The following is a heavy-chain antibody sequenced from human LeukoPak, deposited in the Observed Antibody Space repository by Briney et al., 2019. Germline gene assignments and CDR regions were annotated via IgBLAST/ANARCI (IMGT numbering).Heavy chain of an antibody. CDR3: ARDGGDVYYYMDV. D-gene: IGHD3-10*01. V-gene: IGHV3-48*04. J-gene: IGHJ6*03. Sequence: AGGSLRLSCAASGFTFSSYSMNWVRQAPGKGLEWVSYISSSGSTIYYADSVKGRFTISRDNAKNSLYLQMNSLRAEDTAVYYCARDGGDVYYYMDVWGKGTTVTVSS. CDR1: GFTFSSYS. CDR2: ISSSGSTI.